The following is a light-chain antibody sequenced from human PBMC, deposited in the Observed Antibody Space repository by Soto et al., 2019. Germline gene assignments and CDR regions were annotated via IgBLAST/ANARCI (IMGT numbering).Light chain of an antibody. CDR3: RSYTTSTSFIL. CDR1: SSDIGNYDF. Sequence: QSALTQPASVSGSPGQSITIYCTGTSSDIGNYDFVSWYQQVPGTAPKAMIYEVSSRPSGGSNRFSGSKSGNTASLNISGLQAEDEAYYDCRSYTTSTSFILFCGGTQLTVL. CDR2: EVS. V-gene: IGLV2-14*01. J-gene: IGLJ2*01.